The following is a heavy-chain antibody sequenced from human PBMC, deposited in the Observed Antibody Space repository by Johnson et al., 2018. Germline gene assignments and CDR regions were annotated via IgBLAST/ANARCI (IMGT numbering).Heavy chain of an antibody. J-gene: IGHJ6*02. D-gene: IGHD3-9*01. V-gene: IGHV3-30*18. CDR3: AKDGNILTGPNYYYGMDV. CDR2: ISYDGSNK. CDR1: GFTFSSYG. Sequence: VQLVESGGGVVQPGRSXRLSCAASGFTFSSYGMHWVRQAPGKGLEWVAVISYDGSNKYYADSVKGRFTISRDNSKNTLYLQMNSLRAEETAVYYCAKDGNILTGPNYYYGMDVWGQGTTVTVSS.